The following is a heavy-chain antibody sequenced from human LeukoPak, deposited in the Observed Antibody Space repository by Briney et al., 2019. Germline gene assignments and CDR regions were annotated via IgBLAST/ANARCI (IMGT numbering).Heavy chain of an antibody. CDR1: GDSISSYY. Sequence: SETLSLTCAVSGDSISSYYWSWIRQPPGKGLEWMGYINYSGNTNYNPSLKSRVTISVDTSKNQFSLRLTSVTAADTAVYYCAREGRQDYVYFDCWGQGTLVTVSS. CDR3: AREGRQDYVYFDC. CDR2: INYSGNT. V-gene: IGHV4-59*01. J-gene: IGHJ4*02. D-gene: IGHD4-17*01.